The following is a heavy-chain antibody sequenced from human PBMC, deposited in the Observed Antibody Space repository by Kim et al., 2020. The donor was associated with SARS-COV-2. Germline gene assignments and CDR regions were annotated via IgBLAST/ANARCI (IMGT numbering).Heavy chain of an antibody. CDR3: AKGYSPWGVYYYVWTS. D-gene: IGHD6-13*01. CDR1: GFTFSSYG. V-gene: IGHV3-30*18. CDR2: ISYDGSNK. J-gene: IGHJ6*02. Sequence: GGSLRLSCAASGFTFSSYGMHWVRQAPGKGLEWVAVISYDGSNKYYADSVKGRFTISRDNSKNTLYLQMNSLRAEDTAVYYCAKGYSPWGVYYYVWTSGATGPRSPSP.